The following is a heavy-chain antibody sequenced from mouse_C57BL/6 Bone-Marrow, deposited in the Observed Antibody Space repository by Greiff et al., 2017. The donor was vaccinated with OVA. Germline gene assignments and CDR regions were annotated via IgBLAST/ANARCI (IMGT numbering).Heavy chain of an antibody. CDR1: GFTFSDYG. Sequence: EVQLQESGGGLVKPGGSLKLSCAASGFTFSDYGMHWVRQAPEKGLEWVAYISSGSSTIYYADTVKGRFTISRDNAKNTLFLQMTRRGSEDTAMYDCARAGYAMDYWGQGTSVTVSS. J-gene: IGHJ4*01. V-gene: IGHV5-17*01. CDR2: ISSGSSTI. CDR3: ARAGYAMDY.